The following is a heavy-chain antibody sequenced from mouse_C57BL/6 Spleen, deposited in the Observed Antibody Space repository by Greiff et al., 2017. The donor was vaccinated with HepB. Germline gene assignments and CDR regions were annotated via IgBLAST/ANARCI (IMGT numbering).Heavy chain of an antibody. J-gene: IGHJ2*01. Sequence: EESGPGLVKPSQSLSLTCSVTGYSITSGYYWNWIRQFPGNKLEWMGYISYDGSNNYNPSLKNRISITRDTSKNQFFLKLNSVTTEDTATYYCARDQDYGSLDYWGQGTTLTVSS. V-gene: IGHV3-6*01. D-gene: IGHD1-1*01. CDR1: GYSITSGYY. CDR2: ISYDGSN. CDR3: ARDQDYGSLDY.